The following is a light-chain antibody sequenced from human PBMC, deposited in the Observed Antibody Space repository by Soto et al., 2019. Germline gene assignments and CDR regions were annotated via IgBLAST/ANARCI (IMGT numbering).Light chain of an antibody. CDR1: QTVRNNY. J-gene: IGKJ5*01. Sequence: EFVFTPSPGTLSLSPVERATLSCRASQTVRNNYLAWYQQKPGQAPRLLIYDASSRATGIPDRFSGGGSGTDFTLTISSLQSEDFAVYYCQQYNNWPQITFGQGTRLEIK. CDR2: DAS. V-gene: IGKV3D-20*02. CDR3: QQYNNWPQIT.